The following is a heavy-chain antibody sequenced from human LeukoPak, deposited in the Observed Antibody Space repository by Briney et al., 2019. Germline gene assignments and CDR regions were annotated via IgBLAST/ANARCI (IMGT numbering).Heavy chain of an antibody. V-gene: IGHV1-46*01. Sequence: ASVKVSCKASGYTFTSYYMHWVRQAPGQGLEWMGIINPSGGSTSYAQKFQGRVTMTRDMSTSTVYMELSSLRSEDTAVYYCARGVRLGELSFLAGYWGQGTLVTVSS. D-gene: IGHD3-16*02. CDR1: GYTFTSYY. CDR3: ARGVRLGELSFLAGY. CDR2: INPSGGST. J-gene: IGHJ4*02.